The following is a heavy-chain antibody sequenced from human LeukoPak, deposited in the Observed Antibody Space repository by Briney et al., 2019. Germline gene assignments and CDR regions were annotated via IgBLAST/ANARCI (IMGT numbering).Heavy chain of an antibody. D-gene: IGHD6-13*01. Sequence: GGSLRLSCAAPGFTFDDYAMHWVRQAPGKGLEWVSGISWNSGSIGYADSVKGRFTISRDNAKNSLYLQMNSLRAEDTALYYCAKDLAAAGVLPFDYWGQGTLVTVSS. CDR1: GFTFDDYA. CDR2: ISWNSGSI. CDR3: AKDLAAAGVLPFDY. J-gene: IGHJ4*02. V-gene: IGHV3-9*01.